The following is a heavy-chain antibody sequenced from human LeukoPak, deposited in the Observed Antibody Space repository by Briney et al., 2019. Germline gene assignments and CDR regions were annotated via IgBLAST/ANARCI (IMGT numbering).Heavy chain of an antibody. CDR3: ARDRAAADPAGSHY. Sequence: PSETLSLTCTVSGGSISSYYWSWIRQPPGKGLEWIGYIYYSGSTNYNPSLKSRVTISVDTSKNQFSLKLSSVTAADTAVYYCARDRAAADPAGSHYWGQGTLVTVSS. CDR1: GGSISSYY. D-gene: IGHD6-13*01. J-gene: IGHJ4*02. V-gene: IGHV4-59*01. CDR2: IYYSGST.